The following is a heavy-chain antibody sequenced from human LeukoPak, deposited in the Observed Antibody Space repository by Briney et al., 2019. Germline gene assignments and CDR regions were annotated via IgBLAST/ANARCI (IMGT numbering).Heavy chain of an antibody. CDR3: AKGKYSSFDN. CDR2: TYYRSKWSF. D-gene: IGHD6-13*01. Sequence: SQTFSLTCDISGDSLFTNGVAWNWIRQSPSRGLEWLGRTYYRSKWSFEYGVSVKSRISINADTSKNQFSLQLSSVTPEDTAVYYCAKGKYSSFDNWGQGTLVTVSS. CDR1: GDSLFTNGVA. J-gene: IGHJ4*02. V-gene: IGHV6-1*01.